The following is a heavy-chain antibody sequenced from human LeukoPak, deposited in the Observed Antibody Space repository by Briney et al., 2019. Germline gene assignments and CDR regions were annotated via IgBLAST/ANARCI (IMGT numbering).Heavy chain of an antibody. V-gene: IGHV3-23*01. CDR2: ISGSGGNT. D-gene: IGHD3-10*01. CDR1: GFTFSSYT. Sequence: PGGSLRLSCAAPGFTFSSYTISWVRHAPGKGLEWVSAISGSGGNTYYADSVKGRFTISRDNSKNTLYLQMTSLTAEDTAVYYCAKAEPVGSFSAYYYYGMDVWGQGTTVTVSS. J-gene: IGHJ6*02. CDR3: AKAEPVGSFSAYYYYGMDV.